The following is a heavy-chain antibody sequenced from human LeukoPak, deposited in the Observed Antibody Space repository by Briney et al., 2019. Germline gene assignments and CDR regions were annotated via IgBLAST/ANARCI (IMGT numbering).Heavy chain of an antibody. D-gene: IGHD1-26*01. Sequence: GGSLRLSCAASGFTFSSYAMSWVRQAPGKGLEWVSAISGSGGSTYYADSVKGRFTISRENSKYTLYLEMNSLRAEDTAVYYCGRGPRGGGATNWGQGTLVTASS. CDR2: ISGSGGST. J-gene: IGHJ4*02. CDR1: GFTFSSYA. V-gene: IGHV3-23*01. CDR3: GRGPRGGGATN.